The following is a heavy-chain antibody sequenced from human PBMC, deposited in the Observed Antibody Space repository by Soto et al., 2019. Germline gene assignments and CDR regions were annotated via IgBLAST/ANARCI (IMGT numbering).Heavy chain of an antibody. CDR1: GYTFASYY. Sequence: ASVKVSCKASGYTFASYYMHWVRQAPGQGLEWMGIINSSGGSTSYAQKFQGRVTMTRDTSTSTAYMELRSLRSDDTAVYYCARQRLPLEWLDYNWFDHWGQGTQVTVSS. D-gene: IGHD3-3*01. CDR2: INSSGGST. CDR3: ARQRLPLEWLDYNWFDH. V-gene: IGHV1-46*01. J-gene: IGHJ5*02.